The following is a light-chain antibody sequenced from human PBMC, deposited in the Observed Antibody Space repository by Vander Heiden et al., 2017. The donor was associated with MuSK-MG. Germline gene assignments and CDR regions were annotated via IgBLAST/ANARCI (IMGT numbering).Light chain of an antibody. CDR1: NIGSKS. J-gene: IGLJ1*01. V-gene: IGLV3-21*04. Sequence: SHVLPQPPSVSVAPGKTARITCGGNNIGSKSVHWYQQKPGQAPVLVIYYDSDRPSGIPERFSGSNSGNTATLTISRVEAGDEADYYCQVWDSSSDHPGVFGTGTKVTVL. CDR2: YDS. CDR3: QVWDSSSDHPGV.